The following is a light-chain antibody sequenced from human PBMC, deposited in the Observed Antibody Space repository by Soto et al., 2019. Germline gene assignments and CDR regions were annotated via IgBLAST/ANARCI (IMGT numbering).Light chain of an antibody. CDR1: QSVSSD. V-gene: IGKV3D-15*01. Sequence: VMWQSPATLSVSQGERATLSCRASQSVSSDLAWYQHKPGQAPRLLIYGASTRATGTPDRFSGSGSGTEFTLTISCLQTEDFAVYNCQQYTNWPTWTSGQGTKVDIK. CDR2: GAS. J-gene: IGKJ1*01. CDR3: QQYTNWPTWT.